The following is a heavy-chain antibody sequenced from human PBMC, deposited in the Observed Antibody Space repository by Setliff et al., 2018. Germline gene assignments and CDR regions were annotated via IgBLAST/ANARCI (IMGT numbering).Heavy chain of an antibody. CDR3: ARDGAYWHLDS. V-gene: IGHV1-69*13. Sequence: SVKVSCKASGGMSGTYSISWVRQAPGQGLEWMGAIIPIFGTPNYAQKFQDRVTITAGVSTSTAYMELSSLRSDDTAVYYCARDGAYWHLDSWGQGTQVTVSS. D-gene: IGHD2-21*01. CDR2: IIPIFGTP. CDR1: GGMSGTYS. J-gene: IGHJ5*01.